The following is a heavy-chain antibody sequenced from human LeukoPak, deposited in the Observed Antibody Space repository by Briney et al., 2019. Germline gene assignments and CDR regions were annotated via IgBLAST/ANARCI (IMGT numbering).Heavy chain of an antibody. CDR1: GGSVSSGNYY. V-gene: IGHV4-61*01. CDR2: IYYSGTT. D-gene: IGHD6-6*01. J-gene: IGHJ5*02. Sequence: SETLSLTCTVSGGSVSSGNYYWSWIRQPPGKGLEWIGYIYYSGTTNYNPSLKSRVTISVDTSKNQFSLKLSSVTAADTAVYYCARDWGGERGSSSPRFDPWGQGTLVTVSS. CDR3: ARDWGGERGSSSPRFDP.